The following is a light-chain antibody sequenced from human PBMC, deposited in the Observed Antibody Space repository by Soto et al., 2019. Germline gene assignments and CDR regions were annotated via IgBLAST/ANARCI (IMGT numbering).Light chain of an antibody. CDR2: DAS. CDR3: QQSSDWPPST. CDR1: QSVRGH. V-gene: IGKV3-11*01. Sequence: DTVLTQSPAALSLSPGETATLSCRASQSVRGHLAWYQHKPGQAPRLLIYDASYRATGVPLRFSGSGSGTDFTLTISSLESGDSATYYCQQSSDWPPSTFGQGTRLEIK. J-gene: IGKJ5*01.